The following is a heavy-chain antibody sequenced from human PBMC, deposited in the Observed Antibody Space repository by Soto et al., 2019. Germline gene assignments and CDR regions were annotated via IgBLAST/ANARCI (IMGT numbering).Heavy chain of an antibody. CDR3: ARTTVLRFLEWLHWFDP. Sequence: PSETLSLTCTVSGGSISSGGYYWSWIRQHPGKGLEWIGYIYYSGSTYYNPSLKSRVTISVDTSKNQFSLKLSSVTAADTAVYYCARTTVLRFLEWLHWFDPWGQGTLVTVSS. J-gene: IGHJ5*02. CDR1: GGSISSGGYY. D-gene: IGHD3-3*01. V-gene: IGHV4-31*03. CDR2: IYYSGST.